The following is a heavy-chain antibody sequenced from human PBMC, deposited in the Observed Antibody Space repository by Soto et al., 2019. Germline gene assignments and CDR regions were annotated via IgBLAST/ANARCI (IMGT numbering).Heavy chain of an antibody. CDR1: GFTFSSYA. CDR2: ISGSGGST. CDR3: AKSWGILGVVSYFDY. V-gene: IGHV3-23*01. Sequence: LRLSCAASGFTFSSYAMSWVRQAPGKGLEWVSAISGSGGSTYYADSVKGRFTISRDNSKNTLYLQMNSLRAEDTAVYYCAKSWGILGVVSYFDYWGQGTLVTVSS. J-gene: IGHJ4*02. D-gene: IGHD3-3*01.